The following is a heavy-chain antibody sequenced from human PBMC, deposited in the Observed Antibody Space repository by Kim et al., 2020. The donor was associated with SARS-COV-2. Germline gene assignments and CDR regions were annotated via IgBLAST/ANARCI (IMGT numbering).Heavy chain of an antibody. CDR3: ARAYRGSYYNGMDV. D-gene: IGHD2-15*01. Sequence: GGSLRLSCAASGFTFSSYAMHWVRQAPGKGLEWVAVISYDGGNKNYADSVKGRFTISRDNSKNTLYLQMNSLRAEDTAVYYCARAYRGSYYNGMDVWGQGPT. J-gene: IGHJ6*02. CDR2: ISYDGGNK. CDR1: GFTFSSYA. V-gene: IGHV3-30-3*01.